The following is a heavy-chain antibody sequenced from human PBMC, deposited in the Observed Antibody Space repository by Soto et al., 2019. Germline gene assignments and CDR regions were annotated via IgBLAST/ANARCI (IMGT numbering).Heavy chain of an antibody. CDR1: GFSFKDYA. D-gene: IGHD3-22*01. V-gene: IGHV3-23*01. CDR3: ARDSSRKIVVVLAGVFDV. CDR2: ISGGGSI. J-gene: IGHJ3*01. Sequence: EVQLLESGGRLIQPGGSLRLACAASGFSFKDYAMSWVRQSPGKGLEWVSVISGGGSIYYSDSVKGRFTVSRDTSKTILYLQMDSLRAEDSALYYCARDSSRKIVVVLAGVFDVWGQGTMVTVSS.